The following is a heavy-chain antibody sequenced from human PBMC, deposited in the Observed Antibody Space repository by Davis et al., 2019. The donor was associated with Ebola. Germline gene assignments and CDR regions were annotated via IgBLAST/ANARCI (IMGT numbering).Heavy chain of an antibody. CDR2: SRNKENRYST. V-gene: IGHV3-72*01. Sequence: GESLKISCAASGFTFSNYAMSWVRQAPGKGLEWVGLSRNKENRYSTEYAASVKGRFTISRDDSKNLLYLEMNGLRTEDTAVYYCVTENWYRFESWGQGTLVTVSS. J-gene: IGHJ4*02. CDR3: VTENWYRFES. CDR1: GFTFSNYA. D-gene: IGHD1/OR15-1a*01.